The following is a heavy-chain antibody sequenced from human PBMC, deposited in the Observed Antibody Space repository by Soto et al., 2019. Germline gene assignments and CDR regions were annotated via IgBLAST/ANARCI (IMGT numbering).Heavy chain of an antibody. CDR2: ISGNSGKT. Sequence: GGSLRLSCTASGFTFSSYAMSWVRQAPGKELEWVSTISGNSGKTNYAESVKGRFSISRDNSKNTVHLQLDSLRAEDTTVYFCAKLGFVLMELYYFHQWGHGTLVTVSS. V-gene: IGHV3-23*01. CDR1: GFTFSSYA. D-gene: IGHD2-8*01. J-gene: IGHJ4*01. CDR3: AKLGFVLMELYYFHQ.